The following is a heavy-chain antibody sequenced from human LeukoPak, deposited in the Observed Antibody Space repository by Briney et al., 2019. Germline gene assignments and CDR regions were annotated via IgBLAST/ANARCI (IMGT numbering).Heavy chain of an antibody. V-gene: IGHV4-59*01. CDR2: IYYSGST. J-gene: IGHJ3*02. CDR1: GGSTSSYY. Sequence: SETLSLTCTVSGGSTSSYYWSWIRQPPGKGLEWIGYIYYSGSTNYNPSLKSRVTISVDTSKNQFSLKLSPVTAADTAVYYCARNPLGYCSGGSCYGVVAFDIWGQGTMVTVSS. D-gene: IGHD2-15*01. CDR3: ARNPLGYCSGGSCYGVVAFDI.